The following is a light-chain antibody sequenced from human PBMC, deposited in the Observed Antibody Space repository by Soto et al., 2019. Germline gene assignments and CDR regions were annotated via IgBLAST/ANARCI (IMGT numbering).Light chain of an antibody. CDR2: GAS. Sequence: EIVLTQSPGTLSLSPGERAILSCRASQSVSSSYLAWYQQKSGQAPRLLIYGASSRATGIPDRFSGSGSGTDFTLTISRLEPEDFAVYYCQQYGSSPGTFGHGTRLEIK. V-gene: IGKV3-20*01. CDR1: QSVSSSY. J-gene: IGKJ5*01. CDR3: QQYGSSPGT.